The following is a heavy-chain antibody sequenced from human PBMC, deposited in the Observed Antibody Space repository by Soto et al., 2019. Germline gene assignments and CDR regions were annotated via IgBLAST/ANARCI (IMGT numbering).Heavy chain of an antibody. CDR3: ATSYDTGFDP. J-gene: IGHJ5*02. Sequence: QLQLTQSGGEARKPGASVRVSCAASGYKFSTYAISWLRQAPGQGLGWMGLITPNSGYTNYAQKFQGRLILTTDIPSSTAYMELTSLRYDETAMYFCATSYDTGFDPWGQGTLVSVS. V-gene: IGHV1-18*01. CDR1: GYKFSTYA. D-gene: IGHD3-9*01. CDR2: ITPNSGYT.